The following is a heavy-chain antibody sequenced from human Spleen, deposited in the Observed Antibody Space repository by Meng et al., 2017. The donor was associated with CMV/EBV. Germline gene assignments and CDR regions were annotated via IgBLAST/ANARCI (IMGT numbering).Heavy chain of an antibody. CDR3: ARAVSVYSDFDY. D-gene: IGHD6-13*01. V-gene: IGHV3-21*01. CDR2: ISGTSTYI. J-gene: IGHJ4*02. Sequence: GGSLRLSCVASGFNFESYSMNWVRQAPGKGPEWVSFISGTSTYIYYADSVKGRFTVSRDNADNSLYLQMNSLRAEDTAVYYCARAVSVYSDFDYWGQGTLVTVSS. CDR1: GFNFESYS.